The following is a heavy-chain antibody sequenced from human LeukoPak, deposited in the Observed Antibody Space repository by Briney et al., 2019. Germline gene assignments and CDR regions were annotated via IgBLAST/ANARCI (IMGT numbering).Heavy chain of an antibody. J-gene: IGHJ4*02. CDR3: VRDLGNWDIDY. CDR2: IHSSGNT. V-gene: IGHV4-34*01. CDR1: GGSFSGYY. D-gene: IGHD7-27*01. Sequence: SETLSLTCAIYGGSFSGYYWSWIRQPPGKGLEWIGSIHSSGNTYYSPSLRGRVTISKDTSRNQFSLKLSSVTAADTAVYYCVRDLGNWDIDYWGQGILVTVSS.